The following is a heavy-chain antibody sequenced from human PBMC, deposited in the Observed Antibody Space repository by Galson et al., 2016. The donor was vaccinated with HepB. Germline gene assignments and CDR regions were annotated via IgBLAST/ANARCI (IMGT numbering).Heavy chain of an antibody. CDR1: GYTFSNYTISEYS. J-gene: IGHJ4*02. V-gene: IGHV1-18*01. CDR3: ARSRTAQRYFDY. CDR2: ISTYNGNT. D-gene: IGHD2-21*02. Sequence: SVKVSCKASGYTFSNYTISEYSITWVRQAPGQGLEWMGSISTYNGNTISADNLQGRLTMTRDTSTSIAYMELRSLRSDDTAVYYCARSRTAQRYFDYWGQGTLVTVSS.